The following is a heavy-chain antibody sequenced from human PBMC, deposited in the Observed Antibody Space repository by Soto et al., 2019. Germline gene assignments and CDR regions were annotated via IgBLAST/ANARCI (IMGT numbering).Heavy chain of an antibody. CDR3: ARMGGSSWYKGPYNWFDP. CDR2: IYYSGST. J-gene: IGHJ5*02. Sequence: QVQLQESGPGLVKPSQTLSLTCTVSGGSISSGGYYWSWIRQHPGKGLEWIGYIYYSGSTYYNPSLKSRVTLSVDTSKIQFSLKLSSVTAADTAVYYCARMGGSSWYKGPYNWFDPWGQGTLVTVSS. D-gene: IGHD6-13*01. CDR1: GGSISSGGYY. V-gene: IGHV4-31*03.